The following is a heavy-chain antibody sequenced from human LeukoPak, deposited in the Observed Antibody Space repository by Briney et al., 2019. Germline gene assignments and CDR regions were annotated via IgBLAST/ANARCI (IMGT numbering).Heavy chain of an antibody. V-gene: IGHV1-69*04. CDR2: IIPILGIA. CDR3: ARSCGGGGCCYYGMDV. J-gene: IGHJ6*02. Sequence: PVKAPCKPSGATFTSYAISWVRQAPGQGLDWMGRIIPILGIANYAQQFQGRVTITADKSTSTAYMEWSSLRSEDTAVYWCARSCGGGGCCYYGMDVWGQGTTVTVSS. D-gene: IGHD2-21*01. CDR1: GATFTSYA.